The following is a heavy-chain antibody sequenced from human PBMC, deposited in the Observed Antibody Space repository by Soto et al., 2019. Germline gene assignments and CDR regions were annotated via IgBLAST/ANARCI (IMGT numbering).Heavy chain of an antibody. Sequence: PSETLSLTCSVSGDTIRSDYWNWIRQPPGKRLEWIGYISYTGSTYYNPSLKSRVTISVDTSKNQFSLKLSSVTAADTAVYYCARQILYYGSGSKANNNWFDPWGQGTLVTVSS. CDR3: ARQILYYGSGSKANNNWFDP. J-gene: IGHJ5*02. D-gene: IGHD3-10*01. V-gene: IGHV4-59*08. CDR2: ISYTGST. CDR1: GDTIRSDY.